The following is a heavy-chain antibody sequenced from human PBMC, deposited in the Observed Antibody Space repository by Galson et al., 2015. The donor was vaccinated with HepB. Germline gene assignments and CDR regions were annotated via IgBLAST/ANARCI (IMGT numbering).Heavy chain of an antibody. V-gene: IGHV1-18*01. CDR2: ISSYNGNT. Sequence: SVKVSCKASGYTFTSNAIGWVRQAPGQGLEWVGWISSYNGNTNYAQKLQGRVTMTTDTSTSTAYMELRSLRSDDTAVYYCARVQGSYRPFDYWGQGTLVTVSS. J-gene: IGHJ4*02. D-gene: IGHD3-10*01. CDR3: ARVQGSYRPFDY. CDR1: GYTFTSNA.